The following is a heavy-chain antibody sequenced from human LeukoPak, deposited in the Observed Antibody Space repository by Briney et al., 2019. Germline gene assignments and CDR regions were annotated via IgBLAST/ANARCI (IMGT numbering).Heavy chain of an antibody. V-gene: IGHV3-53*01. J-gene: IGHJ3*01. CDR1: GFTFSSSY. CDR2: ISSGGTT. D-gene: IGHD1-14*01. CDR3: ARDPLPEF. Sequence: GGSLRLSCAASGFTFSSSYMNWIGQAPGKGLECVSVISSGGTTYSADSVKGRFTISRDNSKNTLYLQMNSLTAEDTAAYYCARDPLPEFWGQGTMVTVSS.